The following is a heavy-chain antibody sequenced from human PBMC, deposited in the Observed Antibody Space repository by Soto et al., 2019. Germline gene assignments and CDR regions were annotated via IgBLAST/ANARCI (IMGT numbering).Heavy chain of an antibody. Sequence: GGSPKVLCAASGLPFSSDAMSRVRPAPGEGLEWVSAISGSGGSTYYADSVKGRFTISRDNSKNTLYLQMNSLRAEDTAVYYCAKDYYYGSGSYFLPGYWGQGTLVTVSS. CDR3: AKDYYYGSGSYFLPGY. D-gene: IGHD3-10*01. CDR2: ISGSGGST. J-gene: IGHJ4*02. V-gene: IGHV3-23*01. CDR1: GLPFSSDA.